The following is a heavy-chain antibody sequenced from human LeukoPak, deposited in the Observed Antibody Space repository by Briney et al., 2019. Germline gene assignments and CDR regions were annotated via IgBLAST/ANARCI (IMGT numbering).Heavy chain of an antibody. D-gene: IGHD3-3*01. J-gene: IGHJ3*02. CDR2: ISSSSSYI. Sequence: GGSLRLSCAASGFTFSSYSMNWVRQAPGKGLEWVSSISSSSSYIYYADSVKGRFTISRDNAKNSLYLQMNSLRAEDTAVYYCSLLSFWSGYSGEDAFDIWGQGTMVTVSS. CDR3: SLLSFWSGYSGEDAFDI. V-gene: IGHV3-21*01. CDR1: GFTFSSYS.